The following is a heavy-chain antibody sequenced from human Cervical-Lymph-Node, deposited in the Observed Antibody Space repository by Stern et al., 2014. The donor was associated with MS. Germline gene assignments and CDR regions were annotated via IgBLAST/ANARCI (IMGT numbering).Heavy chain of an antibody. J-gene: IGHJ6*02. CDR1: GYTFSVYH. Sequence: QLVQSGAEVKEPGASVKVSCQASGYTFSVYHTHWVRQAPGQGLEWMGVINPSAGSTTYAQNFQGRVTMTRDTSTSTVYMELSSLRSEDTAVYYCARIWAHGMDVWGQGTTVTVSS. D-gene: IGHD3-16*01. V-gene: IGHV1-46*01. CDR3: ARIWAHGMDV. CDR2: INPSAGST.